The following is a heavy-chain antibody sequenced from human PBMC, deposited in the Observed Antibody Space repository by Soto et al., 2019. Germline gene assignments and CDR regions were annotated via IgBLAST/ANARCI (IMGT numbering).Heavy chain of an antibody. J-gene: IGHJ3*02. CDR1: GFTFSSYS. CDR2: ISSSSSYI. D-gene: IGHD2-2*01. CDR3: ARDIVVVPAANIDAFDI. Sequence: GGSLRLSCAASGFTFSSYSMNWVRQAPGKGLEWVSSISSSSSYIYYADSVKGRFTISRDNAKNSLYLQMNSLRAEDTAVYYCARDIVVVPAANIDAFDIWGQGTMVTVSS. V-gene: IGHV3-21*01.